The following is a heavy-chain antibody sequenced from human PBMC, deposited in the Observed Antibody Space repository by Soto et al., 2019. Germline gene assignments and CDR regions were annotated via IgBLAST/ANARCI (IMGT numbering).Heavy chain of an antibody. D-gene: IGHD3-22*01. Sequence: QVQLVESGGGVVQPGRSLRLSCAASGFTFSSYGMHWVRQAPGKGLEWVAVIWFDGSNKYYADSVKGRFTISRDNSKNTLYLQMNSLRAEDTAVYCCARDRKYYDSSGYYPVDWGQGTLVTVSS. V-gene: IGHV3-33*01. CDR2: IWFDGSNK. J-gene: IGHJ4*02. CDR3: ARDRKYYDSSGYYPVD. CDR1: GFTFSSYG.